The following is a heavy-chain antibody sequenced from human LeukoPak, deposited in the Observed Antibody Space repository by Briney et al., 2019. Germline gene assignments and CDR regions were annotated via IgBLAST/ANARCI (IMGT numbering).Heavy chain of an antibody. CDR1: GFTFSDYY. D-gene: IGHD3-10*01. Sequence: GGSLRLSCAASGFTFSDYYMSWIRQAPGKGLEWVSYISSSDSTIYYADSVKGRFTISRDNAKNSLYLQMNSLRAEDTAVYYCAREDGSGSYYRFGNWFDPWGQGTLVTVSS. CDR3: AREDGSGSYYRFGNWFDP. CDR2: ISSSDSTI. J-gene: IGHJ5*02. V-gene: IGHV3-11*01.